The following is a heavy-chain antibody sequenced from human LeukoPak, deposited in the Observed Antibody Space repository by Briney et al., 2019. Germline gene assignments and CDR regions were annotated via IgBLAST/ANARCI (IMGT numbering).Heavy chain of an antibody. D-gene: IGHD3-22*01. Sequence: SETLSLTCAVYGGSFSGYYWSWIRQPPGKGLEWIGEINHSGSTNYNPSPKSRVTISVDTSKTQFSLKLSSVTAADTAVYYCARGSTMIVVVMGDFFDIWGEGTMVTVSS. CDR1: GGSFSGYY. V-gene: IGHV4-34*01. CDR2: INHSGST. CDR3: ARGSTMIVVVMGDFFDI. J-gene: IGHJ3*02.